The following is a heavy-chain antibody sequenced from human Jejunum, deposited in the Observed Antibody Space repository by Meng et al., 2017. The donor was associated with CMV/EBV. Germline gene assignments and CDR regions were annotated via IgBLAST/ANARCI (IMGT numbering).Heavy chain of an antibody. CDR3: ARGADDHNNYYYGVDV. J-gene: IGHJ6*02. CDR2: ISFDGSDR. Sequence: FTTRAMHWLRQAPGRGLGWVALISFDGSDRLYADSVKGRFTISRDNSKNTLYLQMNSLRSEDTAVFYCARGADDHNNYYYGVDVWGQGTTVTVSS. V-gene: IGHV3-30-3*01. CDR1: FTTRA. D-gene: IGHD5-24*01.